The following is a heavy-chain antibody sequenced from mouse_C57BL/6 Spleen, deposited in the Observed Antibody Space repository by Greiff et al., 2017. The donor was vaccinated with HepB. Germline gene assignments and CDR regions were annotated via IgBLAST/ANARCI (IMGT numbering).Heavy chain of an antibody. D-gene: IGHD3-3*01. V-gene: IGHV1-7*01. CDR3: ARGAGTPYFDY. Sequence: VQLQQSGAELVKPGASVTLSCKASGYTFTSYCMHWVKQRPGQGLEWIGYINPSSGYTKYNQKFKDKATLTADKSSSTAYVQLRSLTYEDSAVYYCARGAGTPYFDYWGQGTTLTVSS. CDR1: GYTFTSYC. CDR2: INPSSGYT. J-gene: IGHJ2*01.